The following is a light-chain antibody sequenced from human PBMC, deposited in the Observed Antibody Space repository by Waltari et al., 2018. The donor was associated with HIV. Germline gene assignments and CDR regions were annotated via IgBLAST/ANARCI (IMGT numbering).Light chain of an antibody. Sequence: QSALTQPASVAGSPGQSITISCTGTRSDVGDFDYVSWYQQHPGKAPKLIIYDGYNRRAGSSDGFPGSKSANSASLTSFGLQAADEGDYYCSSYTSSNILYVFGTGTKV. CDR3: SSYTSSNILYV. J-gene: IGLJ1*01. CDR1: RSDVGDFDY. V-gene: IGLV2-14*03. CDR2: DGY.